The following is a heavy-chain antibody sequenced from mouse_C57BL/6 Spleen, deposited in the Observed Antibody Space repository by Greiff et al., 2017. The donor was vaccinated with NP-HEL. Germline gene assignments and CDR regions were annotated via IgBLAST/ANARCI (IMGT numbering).Heavy chain of an antibody. J-gene: IGHJ3*01. Sequence: EVQGVESGGGLVKPGGSLKLSCAASGFTFSDYGMHWVRQAPEKGLEWVAYISRGSSTIYYADTVKGRFTISRDNAKNTLFLQMTSLRSEDTAMYYCARGDYDGFAYWGQGTLVTVSA. CDR2: ISRGSSTI. V-gene: IGHV5-17*01. CDR3: ARGDYDGFAY. CDR1: GFTFSDYG. D-gene: IGHD2-4*01.